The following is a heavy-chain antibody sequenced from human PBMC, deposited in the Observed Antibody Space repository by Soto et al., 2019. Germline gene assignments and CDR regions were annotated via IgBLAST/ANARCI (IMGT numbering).Heavy chain of an antibody. CDR2: IYSGGST. J-gene: IGHJ4*02. CDR3: ARASIAAAGYYFDY. V-gene: IGHV3-53*01. CDR1: GFTVSTNY. Sequence: EVQLVESGGGLIQPGGSLRLSCAASGFTVSTNYMSWVRQAPGKGLEWVSVIYSGGSTYYADSVKGRFTISRDNSKNTLYPQMNSLRAEDTAVYYCARASIAAAGYYFDYWGQGTLVTVSS. D-gene: IGHD6-13*01.